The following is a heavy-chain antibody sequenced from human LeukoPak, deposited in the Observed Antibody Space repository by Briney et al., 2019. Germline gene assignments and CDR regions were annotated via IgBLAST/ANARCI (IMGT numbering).Heavy chain of an antibody. D-gene: IGHD3-3*01. Sequence: PSETLSLTCTVSGGSISSSNYFWTWIRQPAGKGLEWIGRISNSGNTNYNPSLKSRVSISADTSRNQFSLRLNSVTAADTAVYYCAREPVIRLLERGLDSWGQGTLVTVSS. J-gene: IGHJ4*02. V-gene: IGHV4-61*02. CDR2: ISNSGNT. CDR1: GGSISSSNYF. CDR3: AREPVIRLLERGLDS.